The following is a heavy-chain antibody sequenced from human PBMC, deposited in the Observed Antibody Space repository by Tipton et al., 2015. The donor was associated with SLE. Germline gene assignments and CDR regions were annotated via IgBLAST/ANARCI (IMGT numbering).Heavy chain of an antibody. J-gene: IGHJ6*03. CDR2: IYHSGST. D-gene: IGHD3/OR15-3a*01. CDR3: ARGTGPDYYYMDV. V-gene: IGHV4-38-2*01. CDR1: GYSISSGYY. Sequence: TLSLTCAVSGYSISSGYYWGWIRQPPGKGLEWIGSIYHSGSTYYNPSLKSRVTISVDTSKNQFSLKLSSVTAGDTAVYYCARGTGPDYYYMDVWGKGTTVTVSS.